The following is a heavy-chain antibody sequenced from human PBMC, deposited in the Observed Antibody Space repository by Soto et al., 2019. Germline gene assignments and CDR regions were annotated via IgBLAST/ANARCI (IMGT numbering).Heavy chain of an antibody. CDR2: IIPIFGTA. J-gene: IGHJ4*02. CDR1: GGTFSSYA. Sequence: GASVKVSCKASGGTFSSYAISWVRQAPGQGLEWMGGIIPIFGTANYAQKFQGRVTITADKSTSTAYMELSSLRSEDTAVYYCASGSDSGSYEGYWGQGTLVTVSS. V-gene: IGHV1-69*06. CDR3: ASGSDSGSYEGY. D-gene: IGHD1-26*01.